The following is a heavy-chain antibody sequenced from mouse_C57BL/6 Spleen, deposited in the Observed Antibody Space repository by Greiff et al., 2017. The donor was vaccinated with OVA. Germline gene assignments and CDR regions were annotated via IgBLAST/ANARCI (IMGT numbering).Heavy chain of an antibody. Sequence: EVQLQQSGPELVKPGASVKISCKASGYTFTDYYMNWVKQSHGKSLEWIGDINPNNGGTSYNQKFKGKATLTVDKSSSTAYMELRSLTSEDSAVYYCARYPIYYDYEDYFDYWGQGTTLTVSS. D-gene: IGHD2-4*01. CDR2: INPNNGGT. J-gene: IGHJ2*01. CDR1: GYTFTDYY. V-gene: IGHV1-26*01. CDR3: ARYPIYYDYEDYFDY.